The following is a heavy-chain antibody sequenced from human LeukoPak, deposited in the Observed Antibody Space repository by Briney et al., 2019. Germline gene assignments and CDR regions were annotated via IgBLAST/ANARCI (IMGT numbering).Heavy chain of an antibody. Sequence: PSETLSLTCAVYGGSLNDYFWTWIRQPPGKGLEWIGEINHSGSTNYNPSLKSRVTISVDTSKNQFSLKLSSVTAADTAVYYCARVRGDYGEDSYYYYMDVWGKGTTVTISS. CDR2: INHSGST. V-gene: IGHV4-34*01. CDR1: GGSLNDYF. D-gene: IGHD4-17*01. J-gene: IGHJ6*03. CDR3: ARVRGDYGEDSYYYYMDV.